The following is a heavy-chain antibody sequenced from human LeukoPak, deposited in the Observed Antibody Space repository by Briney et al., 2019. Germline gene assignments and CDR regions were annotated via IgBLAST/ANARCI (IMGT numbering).Heavy chain of an antibody. CDR3: ARTYYYGSGSREDAFDI. D-gene: IGHD3-10*01. CDR2: IYYSGST. J-gene: IGHJ3*02. CDR1: GGSISSYY. V-gene: IGHV4-59*01. Sequence: TSETLSLTCTVSGGSISSYYWSWIRQPPGKGLEWIGYIYYSGSTNYNPSLKSRVTISVDTSKNQFSLKLSSVTAADTAVYYCARTYYYGSGSREDAFDIWGQGTMVTVSS.